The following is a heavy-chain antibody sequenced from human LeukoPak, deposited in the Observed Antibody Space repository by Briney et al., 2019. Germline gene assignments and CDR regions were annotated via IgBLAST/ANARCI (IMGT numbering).Heavy chain of an antibody. J-gene: IGHJ3*02. V-gene: IGHV3-66*01. CDR2: IYSGGST. Sequence: PGGSLRLSCAASGFTVSSNYMSWVRQAPGKGLEWVSVIYSGGSTYYADSVKGRFTISRDNSKNTLYLQMNSLRAEDTAVYYCARDLWWGLKSDAFDIWGQGTMVTVSS. D-gene: IGHD2-21*01. CDR3: ARDLWWGLKSDAFDI. CDR1: GFTVSSNY.